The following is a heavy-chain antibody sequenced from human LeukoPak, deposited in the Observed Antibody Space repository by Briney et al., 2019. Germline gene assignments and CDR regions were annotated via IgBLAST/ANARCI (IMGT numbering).Heavy chain of an antibody. D-gene: IGHD3-3*02. J-gene: IGHJ4*02. V-gene: IGHV1-2*02. CDR2: ITPKSGDT. Sequence: ASVKVSCKASGYTFSYFYIHWVRQAPGKGLEYVGWITPKSGDTYSPQRFQGRVTMTRDASISTAYMELSSLRSDDTAVYFCARVRLADERAWAYWGQGTLVTVSS. CDR3: ARVRLADERAWAY. CDR1: GYTFSYFY.